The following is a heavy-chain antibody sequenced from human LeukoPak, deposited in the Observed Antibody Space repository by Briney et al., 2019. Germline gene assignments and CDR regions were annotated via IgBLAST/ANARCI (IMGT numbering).Heavy chain of an antibody. V-gene: IGHV4-59*13. D-gene: IGHD6-19*01. CDR1: GGSISGYY. Sequence: SSETLSLTRSVSGGSISGYYWSWIRQPPGKGLEWIGYIYSSGSTNYNPSLKSRVTFSVDTSKNQFSLKLSSVTAADTAVYYCARYLSSGLDYWGQGTLVTVSS. CDR3: ARYLSSGLDY. J-gene: IGHJ4*02. CDR2: IYSSGST.